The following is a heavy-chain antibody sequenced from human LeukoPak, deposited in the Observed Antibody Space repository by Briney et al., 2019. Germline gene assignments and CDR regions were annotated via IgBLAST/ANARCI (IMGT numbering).Heavy chain of an antibody. CDR2: TNDSESS. D-gene: IGHD5-18*01. Sequence: SETLSLTCAVYGGSFSGYYWSWIRQPPGKGLEWIGETNDSESSNYNPSLKSRVTISVDTSKNQFSLRLSSVTAADTAVYYCARWRYSYGSGSSNWFNPWGQGTLVTVSS. CDR3: ARWRYSYGSGSSNWFNP. CDR1: GGSFSGYY. V-gene: IGHV4-34*01. J-gene: IGHJ5*02.